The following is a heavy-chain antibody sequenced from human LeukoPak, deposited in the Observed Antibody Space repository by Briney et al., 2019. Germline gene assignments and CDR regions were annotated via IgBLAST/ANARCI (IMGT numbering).Heavy chain of an antibody. V-gene: IGHV3-23*01. Sequence: GGSLRLSCAASGFTFSSYAMSWVRQAPGKGLEWVSAISGSGGSTYYADSVKGRFTISRDNSKNTLYLQMNSLRAEDTAVYYCAKVETYYDFWSMAGKAVGSDYWGQGTLVTVSS. D-gene: IGHD3-3*01. CDR3: AKVETYYDFWSMAGKAVGSDY. CDR2: ISGSGGST. CDR1: GFTFSSYA. J-gene: IGHJ4*02.